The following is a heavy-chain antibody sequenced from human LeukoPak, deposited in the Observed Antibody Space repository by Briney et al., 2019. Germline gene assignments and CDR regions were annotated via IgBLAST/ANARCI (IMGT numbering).Heavy chain of an antibody. CDR3: ARDIGYMDV. CDR2: INPNSGGT. CDR1: GSTFSSYD. D-gene: IGHD1-26*01. J-gene: IGHJ6*03. V-gene: IGHV1-2*06. Sequence: RASVKVSCKASGSTFSSYDINWVRQAPGQGLEWMGRINPNSGGTNYAQKFQGRVTMTRDTSISTAYMELSRLRSDDTAVYYCARDIGYMDVWGKGTTVTVSS.